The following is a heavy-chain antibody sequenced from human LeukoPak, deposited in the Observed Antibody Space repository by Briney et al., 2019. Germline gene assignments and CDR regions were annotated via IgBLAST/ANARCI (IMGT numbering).Heavy chain of an antibody. V-gene: IGHV5-51*01. CDR1: GYSFASYW. D-gene: IGHD2-2*01. Sequence: GESLNISCKASGYSFASYWIAWVRQMPGKGLEWMGGIYPGNSDITYSPSFQGQVTISADKSVSTAYLHWSSLKASDTAIYYCARHLSSISSCPNYWGQGTLVTVSS. CDR2: IYPGNSDI. CDR3: ARHLSSISSCPNY. J-gene: IGHJ4*02.